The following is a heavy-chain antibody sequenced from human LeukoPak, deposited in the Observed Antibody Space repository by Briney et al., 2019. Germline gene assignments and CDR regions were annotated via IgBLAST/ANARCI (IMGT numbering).Heavy chain of an antibody. D-gene: IGHD3-9*01. CDR2: ISSSSSTI. J-gene: IGHJ1*01. CDR1: GFTFSSYS. Sequence: GGSLRLSCAASGFTFSSYSMTWVRQAPGKGLEWVSYISSSSSTIYYADSVKGRFTISRDNAKNSLFLQMNSLRAEDTAVYYCARDILTGSQSRFQHWGQGTLVTVSS. CDR3: ARDILTGSQSRFQH. V-gene: IGHV3-48*04.